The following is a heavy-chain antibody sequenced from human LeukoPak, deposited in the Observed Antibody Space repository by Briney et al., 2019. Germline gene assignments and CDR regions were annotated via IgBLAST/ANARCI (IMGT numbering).Heavy chain of an antibody. J-gene: IGHJ6*03. CDR1: GYPFMPYA. CDR3: ARVVPVHEYYNSYMDV. CDR2: LTPGSSNI. D-gene: IGHD6-6*01. V-gene: IGHV3-48*01. Sequence: GGSLRLSCEASGYPFMPYAMNWVRQSPGRGLVGVAFLTPGSSNIQYAESVKGRFTLSRDNGKDSLLLQMNSLRAENTAVYYCARVVPVHEYYNSYMDVWGKGTTVTLSS.